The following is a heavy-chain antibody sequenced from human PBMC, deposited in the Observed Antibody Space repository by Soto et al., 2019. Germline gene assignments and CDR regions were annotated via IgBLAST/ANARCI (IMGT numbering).Heavy chain of an antibody. J-gene: IGHJ4*02. CDR1: GYTFTSYG. Sequence: QVQLVQSGAEVKKPGASVKVSCKAFGYTFTSYGISWVRQAPGQGLEWMGWISANNGNTNYAQKLQGRVTMTTDTPTSTVSMELTRLRSDDTAVYCFTRERVSSAIDYWGQGTLGTAAS. CDR3: TRERVSSAIDY. V-gene: IGHV1-18*01. D-gene: IGHD2-15*01. CDR2: ISANNGNT.